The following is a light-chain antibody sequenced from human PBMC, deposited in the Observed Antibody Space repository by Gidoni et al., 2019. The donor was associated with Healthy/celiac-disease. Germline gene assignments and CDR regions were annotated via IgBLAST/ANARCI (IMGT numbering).Light chain of an antibody. J-gene: IGKJ4*01. CDR3: QQYDNLPLT. Sequence: DIQMTQSPSSLSASVGDSVTNTCQASQDINNYLYWYQQKPGKAPKLLIYEASNLETGVPSRFSGSGSGTDFTFNISSLQPEDIATYYWQQYDNLPLTFGGGTKVEIK. CDR1: QDINNY. CDR2: EAS. V-gene: IGKV1-33*01.